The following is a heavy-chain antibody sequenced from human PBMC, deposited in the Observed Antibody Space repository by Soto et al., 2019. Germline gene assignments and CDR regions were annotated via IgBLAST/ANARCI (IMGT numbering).Heavy chain of an antibody. CDR2: INPSGGST. CDR1: GYTFTSYY. V-gene: IGHV1-46*01. J-gene: IGHJ6*02. D-gene: IGHD3-22*01. CDR3: ARDFPGEYYYDSSPAAYYYYGMDV. Sequence: ASVKVSCNASGYTFTSYYMQWVRQAPRQGLEWMGIINPSGGSTSYAQKFQGRVTMTRDTSTSTVYMELSSLRSEDTAVYYCARDFPGEYYYDSSPAAYYYYGMDVWG.